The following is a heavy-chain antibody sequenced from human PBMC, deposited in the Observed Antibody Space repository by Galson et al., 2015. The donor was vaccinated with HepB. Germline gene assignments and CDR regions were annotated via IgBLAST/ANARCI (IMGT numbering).Heavy chain of an antibody. D-gene: IGHD3-22*01. J-gene: IGHJ6*02. CDR3: ARKGALGYCYYYSMDI. CDR1: GFTFGGYA. CDR2: ISGSGSGT. Sequence: SLRLSCAVSGFTFGGYAMSWVRQGPGKRLEWVSSISGSGSGTYYADSVKGRFTIPRDNSENTLYLQMNSLRAEDTAVYYCARKGALGYCYYYSMDIWGQGTTVTVSS. V-gene: IGHV3-23*01.